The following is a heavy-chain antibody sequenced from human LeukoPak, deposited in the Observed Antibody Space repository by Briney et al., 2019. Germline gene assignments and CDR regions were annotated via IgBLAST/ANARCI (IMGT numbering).Heavy chain of an antibody. J-gene: IGHJ6*03. D-gene: IGHD3-3*01. CDR2: ISSSGSTI. CDR1: GFTLSDYY. V-gene: IGHV3-11*01. Sequence: EGTLRLSRAASGFTLSDYYMSWIRQAPGKGLEWVSYISSSGSTIYYADSVKGRFTISRDNAKNSLYLQMNSLRAEDTAVYYCARRYFWSGYYTDYYYYYMDVWGKGTTVTVSS. CDR3: ARRYFWSGYYTDYYYYYMDV.